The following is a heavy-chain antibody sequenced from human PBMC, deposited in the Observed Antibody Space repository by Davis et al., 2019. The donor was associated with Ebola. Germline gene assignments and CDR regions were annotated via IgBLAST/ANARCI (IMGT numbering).Heavy chain of an antibody. V-gene: IGHV3-74*01. CDR2: INSDGTNT. J-gene: IGHJ6*02. D-gene: IGHD4-11*01. Sequence: ESLKISCLASGFTFSRSWMHWVRQAPGKGLVWVSRINSDGTNTSCADSVKGRFIISRDNSKNTLYLQMNSLRAEDTAVYYCAKDQTVTTLGNYYYYYGMDVWGQGTTVAVSS. CDR3: AKDQTVTTLGNYYYYYGMDV. CDR1: GFTFSRSW.